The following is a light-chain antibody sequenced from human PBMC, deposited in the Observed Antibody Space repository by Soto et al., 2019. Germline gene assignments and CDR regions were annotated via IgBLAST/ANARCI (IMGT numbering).Light chain of an antibody. J-gene: IGKJ1*01. CDR1: QSVSSSY. Sequence: EIVLTQSPGTLSLSPGEGATLSCRASQSVSSSYLAWYQQKPGQAPRLLIYGASSRATGIPDRFSGSGSGTDFTLTISRLEPEDFAEYYCQQYGSSRWTFGQGTKVEIK. CDR3: QQYGSSRWT. V-gene: IGKV3-20*01. CDR2: GAS.